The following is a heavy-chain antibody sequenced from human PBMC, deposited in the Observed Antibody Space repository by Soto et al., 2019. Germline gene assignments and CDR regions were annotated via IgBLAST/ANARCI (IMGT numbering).Heavy chain of an antibody. CDR2: IRGKPNGGAT. J-gene: IGHJ6*02. CDR1: GFTFGYYA. Sequence: PGGSLRLSCTASGFTFGYYAMNWVRQAPGKGLEWVGFIRGKPNGGATDYAASLKGRFTISRDDSRSVAYLQMNSLKTEDTAVYYCTRDFQGQYYYGMDVWGQGTTVTVS. CDR3: TRDFQGQYYYGMDV. V-gene: IGHV3-49*04.